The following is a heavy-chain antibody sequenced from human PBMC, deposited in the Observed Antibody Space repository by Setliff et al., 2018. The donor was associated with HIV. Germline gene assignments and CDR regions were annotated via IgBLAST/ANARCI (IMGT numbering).Heavy chain of an antibody. CDR2: ISSSGSTI. J-gene: IGHJ4*02. CDR3: ARDRNYDILTGYYSPLDY. V-gene: IGHV3-48*03. D-gene: IGHD3-9*01. Sequence: GESLKISCAASGFTFSSYEMNWVRQAPGKGLEWVSYISSSGSTIYYADSVKGRLTISRDNAKNSLYLQMSSLRAEDTAVYYCARDRNYDILTGYYSPLDYWGQGTLVTVSS. CDR1: GFTFSSYE.